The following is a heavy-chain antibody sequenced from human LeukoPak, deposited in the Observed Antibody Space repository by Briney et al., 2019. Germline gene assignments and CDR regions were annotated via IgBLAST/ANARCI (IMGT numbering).Heavy chain of an antibody. J-gene: IGHJ5*02. V-gene: IGHV4-34*01. CDR3: ATAAHYAIAAAGTGIYNWFDP. Sequence: PSETLSLTCAVCSRSFGGYYWSWLRQPPGKGLEWIGEINHSGSTNYNPSLKSRVAISVDTSKNQFSLKLSSVTAADTAVNSCATAAHYAIAAAGTGIYNWFDPWGQGTLVTVSS. CDR1: SRSFGGYY. D-gene: IGHD6-13*01. CDR2: INHSGST.